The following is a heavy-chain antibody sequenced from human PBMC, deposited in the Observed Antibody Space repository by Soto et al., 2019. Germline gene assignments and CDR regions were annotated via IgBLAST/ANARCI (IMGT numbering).Heavy chain of an antibody. V-gene: IGHV4-30-4*01. CDR1: GGSISSGDYY. Sequence: PSETLSLTCTVSGGSISSGDYYWSWIRQPPGKGLEWIGYIYYSGSTYYNPSLKSRVTISVDTSKNQFSLKLSSVTAADTAVYYCARVGGGYSSSLQYYYYGMDVWGQGTTVTVSS. CDR3: ARVGGGYSSSLQYYYYGMDV. CDR2: IYYSGST. D-gene: IGHD6-6*01. J-gene: IGHJ6*02.